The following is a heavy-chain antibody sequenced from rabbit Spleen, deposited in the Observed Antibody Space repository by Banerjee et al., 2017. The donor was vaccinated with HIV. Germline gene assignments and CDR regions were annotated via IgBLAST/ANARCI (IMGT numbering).Heavy chain of an antibody. CDR1: GFSFSSRYY. CDR3: ARDSGSNPYIDVYFNL. J-gene: IGHJ4*01. D-gene: IGHD4-2*01. Sequence: QSLEESGGGLVQPEGSLTLTCTASGFSFSSRYYMCWVRQAPGKGLEWIGCIYTGNRKTYYAGWAKGRFTISKASSTTVTLQMTSLTAADTATYFCARDSGSNPYIDVYFNLWGPGTLVTVS. CDR2: IYTGNRKT. V-gene: IGHV1S40*01.